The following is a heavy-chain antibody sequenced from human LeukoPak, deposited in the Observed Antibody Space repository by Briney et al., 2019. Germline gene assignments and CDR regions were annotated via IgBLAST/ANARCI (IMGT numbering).Heavy chain of an antibody. V-gene: IGHV4-59*11. CDR1: GGSISSHY. D-gene: IGHD6-13*01. CDR2: IYYSGST. Sequence: PSETLSLTCTVSGGSISSHYWSWIRQPPGKGLEWIGYIYYSGSTNYNPSLKSRVTISVDTSKNQFSLKLSSVTAADTAVYYCAREILQLVPPYYYYYYMDVWGKGTTVTVSS. CDR3: AREILQLVPPYYYYYYMDV. J-gene: IGHJ6*03.